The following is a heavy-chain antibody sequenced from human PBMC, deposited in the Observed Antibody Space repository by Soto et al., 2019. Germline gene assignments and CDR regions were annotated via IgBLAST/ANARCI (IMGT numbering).Heavy chain of an antibody. Sequence: GGSLRLSXAASGFTFSDSYMSWIRQAPGKGLEWISYITFSGNTVYYADSLEGRFTISRDNAKNSLYLQMNRLRAEDTAVYYCARVSWREKYGMDVWGQGTTVTVSS. CDR1: GFTFSDSY. V-gene: IGHV3-11*01. CDR3: ARVSWREKYGMDV. CDR2: ITFSGNTV. J-gene: IGHJ6*02.